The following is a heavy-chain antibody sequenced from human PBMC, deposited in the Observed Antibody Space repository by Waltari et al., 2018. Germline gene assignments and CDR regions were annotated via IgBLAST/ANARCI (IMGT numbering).Heavy chain of an antibody. CDR1: GYTFSAYA. Sequence: QVQLVESGGGVVQPWGSLRLSCTASGYTFSAYAMHWVRQAPGKGLEWVALISHDATKKNYAQSLQGRFTISRDNSRNTLYLEINNVRVADTALYYCAKDDYGDEYFQHWGQGTLVTVSS. CDR2: ISHDATKK. J-gene: IGHJ1*01. V-gene: IGHV3-30*18. CDR3: AKDDYGDEYFQH. D-gene: IGHD4-17*01.